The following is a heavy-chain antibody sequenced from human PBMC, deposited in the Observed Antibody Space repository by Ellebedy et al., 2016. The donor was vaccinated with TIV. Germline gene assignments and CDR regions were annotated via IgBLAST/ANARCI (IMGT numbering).Heavy chain of an antibody. CDR3: ANDYWDY. Sequence: GGSLRLSXAASGFTFSDYYMSWIRQAPGKGLEWVSTVSESGGRTYYADSVKGRFTISRDNSKNTLYLQMSSLRADDTAVYYCANDYWDYWGQGTLVTVSS. CDR2: VSESGGRT. V-gene: IGHV3-23*01. J-gene: IGHJ4*02. CDR1: GFTFSDYY.